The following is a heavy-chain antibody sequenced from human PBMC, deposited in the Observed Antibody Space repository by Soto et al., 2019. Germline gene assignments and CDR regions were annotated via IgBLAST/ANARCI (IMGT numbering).Heavy chain of an antibody. CDR3: ARDKFKGIAARPVGMDV. CDR1: GYTFSSYA. V-gene: IGHV1-69*13. D-gene: IGHD6-6*01. CDR2: IIPIFGTA. J-gene: IGHJ6*02. Sequence: SVKVSCKASGYTFSSYAISWVRQAPGQGLEWMGGIIPIFGTANYAQKFQGRVTITADESTSTAYMELSSLRSEDTAVYYCARDKFKGIAARPVGMDVWGQGTTVTVSS.